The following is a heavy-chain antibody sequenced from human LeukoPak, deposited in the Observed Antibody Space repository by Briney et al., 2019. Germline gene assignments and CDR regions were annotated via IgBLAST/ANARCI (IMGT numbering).Heavy chain of an antibody. Sequence: GGSLRLSCAASGFTFDDYAMHWGRQAPGKGLEWVSGISWNSGSIVYADSVKGRFTISRDNAKNSLYLQMNSLRAEDTALYYCAKGTQWLVPAYYFDYWGQGTLVTVSS. D-gene: IGHD6-19*01. V-gene: IGHV3-9*01. J-gene: IGHJ4*02. CDR1: GFTFDDYA. CDR3: AKGTQWLVPAYYFDY. CDR2: ISWNSGSI.